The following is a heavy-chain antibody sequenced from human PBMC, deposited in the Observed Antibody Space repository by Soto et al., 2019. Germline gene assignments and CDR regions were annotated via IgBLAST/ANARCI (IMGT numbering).Heavy chain of an antibody. D-gene: IGHD2-8*01. CDR3: ARDGGPYXTNGVCSTYYYYYGMDV. J-gene: IGHJ6*02. CDR1: GGTFSSYA. V-gene: IGHV1-69*06. Sequence: SVKVSCKASGGTFSSYAISWVRQAPGQGLEWMGGIIPIFGTSNYAQKFQGRVTITADKSTSTAYMELSSLRSEDTAVYYCARDGGPYXTNGVCSTYYYYYGMDVWGQGTTVTVSS. CDR2: IIPIFGTS.